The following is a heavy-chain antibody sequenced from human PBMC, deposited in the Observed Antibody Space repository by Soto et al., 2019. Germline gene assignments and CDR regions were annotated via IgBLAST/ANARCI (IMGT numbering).Heavy chain of an antibody. CDR3: ARVLRVVTAYYYYGMDV. J-gene: IGHJ6*02. D-gene: IGHD3-3*01. Sequence: QVQLVQSGAEVKKPGSSVKVSCKASGGTFSSYAISWVRQAPGQGPEWMGGIIPIFGTANYAQKFQGRVTITADESTSTAYMELSSLRSEDTAVYYCARVLRVVTAYYYYGMDVWGQGTTVTVSS. V-gene: IGHV1-69*01. CDR1: GGTFSSYA. CDR2: IIPIFGTA.